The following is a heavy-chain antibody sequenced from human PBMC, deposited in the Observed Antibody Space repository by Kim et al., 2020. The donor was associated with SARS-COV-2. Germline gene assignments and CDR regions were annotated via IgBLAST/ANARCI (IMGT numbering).Heavy chain of an antibody. Sequence: SETLSLTCTVSGGSISSSVYYWGWIRQPTGKGLEWIGSIYYSGSTYYNPSLKSRVTISVDTSKNQFSLKLSSVTAADTAVYYCATRNDYGDYVYYYYMDVWGKGTTVTVSS. CDR1: GGSISSSVYY. V-gene: IGHV4-39*01. CDR3: ATRNDYGDYVYYYYMDV. CDR2: IYYSGST. J-gene: IGHJ6*03. D-gene: IGHD4-17*01.